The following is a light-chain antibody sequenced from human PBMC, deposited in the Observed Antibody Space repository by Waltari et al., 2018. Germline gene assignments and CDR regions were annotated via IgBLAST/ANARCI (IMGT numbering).Light chain of an antibody. CDR1: QSVLFNFNNKNY. V-gene: IGKV4-1*01. CDR3: QQYYTTPLT. J-gene: IGKJ4*01. CDR2: WAS. Sequence: DIVMTQSPDSLAVSLGERATINCKSSQSVLFNFNNKNYLGWYQHKPGRPPKPLIYWASTRESGVPDRFSGSGSGTDFNLTISSLQAEDVAVYYCQQYYTTPLTFGGGTKVEI.